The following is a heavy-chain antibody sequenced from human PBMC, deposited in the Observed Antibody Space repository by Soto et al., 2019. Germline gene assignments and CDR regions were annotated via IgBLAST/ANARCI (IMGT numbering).Heavy chain of an antibody. Sequence: ASVKVSCKVSGYTLTELSMHWVRQAPGKGLEWMGGFDPEDGETIYAQKFQGRVTMTEDTSTDTAYMELSSLRSEDTAVYYCATQPMTTVTTGDRWFDPWGQGTLVTVSS. CDR1: GYTLTELS. V-gene: IGHV1-24*01. CDR3: ATQPMTTVTTGDRWFDP. D-gene: IGHD4-17*01. CDR2: FDPEDGET. J-gene: IGHJ5*02.